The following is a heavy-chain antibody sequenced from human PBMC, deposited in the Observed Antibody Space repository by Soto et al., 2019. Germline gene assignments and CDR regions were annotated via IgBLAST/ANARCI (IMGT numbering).Heavy chain of an antibody. CDR3: ARHQTVVPAANNWFDP. Sequence: ETLSLTCTVSGGSISSYYWSWIRQPPGKGLEWIGYIYYSGSTNYNPSLKSRVTISVDTSKNQFSLKLSSVTAADTAVYYCARHQTVVPAANNWFDPWGQGTLVTVSS. D-gene: IGHD2-2*01. CDR2: IYYSGST. J-gene: IGHJ5*02. CDR1: GGSISSYY. V-gene: IGHV4-59*08.